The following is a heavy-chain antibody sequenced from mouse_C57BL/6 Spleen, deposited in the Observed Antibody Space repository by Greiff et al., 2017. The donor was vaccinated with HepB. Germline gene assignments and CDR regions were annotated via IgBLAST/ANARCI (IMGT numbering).Heavy chain of an antibody. V-gene: IGHV5-6*01. CDR2: ISSGGSYT. CDR1: GFTFSSYG. Sequence: EVKLMESGGDLVKPGGSLKLSCAASGFTFSSYGMSWVRQTPDKRLEWVATISSGGSYTYYPDSVKGRFTISRDNAKNTLYLQMSSLKSEDTAMYYCAREIITTVVAPYAMDYWGQGTSVTVSS. CDR3: AREIITTVVAPYAMDY. J-gene: IGHJ4*01. D-gene: IGHD1-1*01.